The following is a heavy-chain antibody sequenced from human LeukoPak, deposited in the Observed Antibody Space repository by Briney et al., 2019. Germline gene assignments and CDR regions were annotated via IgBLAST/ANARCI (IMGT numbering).Heavy chain of an antibody. CDR3: ARAPSPNVDTAMGRYWFDP. CDR2: IIPIFGTA. V-gene: IGHV1-69*05. D-gene: IGHD5-18*01. CDR1: GGTFSSYA. Sequence: ASVKVSCKASGGTFSSYAISWVRQAPGQGLEWMGGIIPIFGTANYAQKFQGRVTITTDESTSTAYMELSSLRSEDTAVYYCARAPSPNVDTAMGRYWFDPWGQGTLITDSS. J-gene: IGHJ5*02.